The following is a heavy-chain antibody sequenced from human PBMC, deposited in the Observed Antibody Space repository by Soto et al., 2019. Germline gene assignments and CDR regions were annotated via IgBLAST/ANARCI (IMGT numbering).Heavy chain of an antibody. CDR2: IDPRGGDT. D-gene: IGHD2-15*01. CDR1: GYRFTKYY. J-gene: IGHJ5*02. V-gene: IGHV1-46*03. Sequence: QVQLVQSGPEVKKPGASVKISCRASGYRFTKYYIHWVRQAPGQGLEWMGVIDPRGGDTTYAQKFQDGVTMTRDLALSTAFLDLASLRSEDTAMYFCASHCSTRCSDWIDPWGQGTLVIVSS. CDR3: ASHCSTRCSDWIDP.